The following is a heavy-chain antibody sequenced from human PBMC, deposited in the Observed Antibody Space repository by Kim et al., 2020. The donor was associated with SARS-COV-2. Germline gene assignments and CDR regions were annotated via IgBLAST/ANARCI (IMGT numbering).Heavy chain of an antibody. CDR3: ARSVSRGYYFFDY. CDR1: EFTFSSYA. CDR2: ITASGGTT. J-gene: IGHJ4*02. Sequence: LSLTCAASEFTFSSYAMNWVRQAPGKGLEWVSGITASGGTTFYADSVKGRFTISRDNSNNTLYLQMSSLRVEDTAVYHCARSVSRGYYFFDYWGQGT. V-gene: IGHV3-23*01. D-gene: IGHD3-22*01.